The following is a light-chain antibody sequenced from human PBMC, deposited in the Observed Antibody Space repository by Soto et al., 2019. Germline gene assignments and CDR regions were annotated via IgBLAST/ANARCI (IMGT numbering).Light chain of an antibody. CDR3: VSYTDTDTCV. V-gene: IGLV2-14*01. Sequence: QSALTQPASVSGSRGQSITISCVGRNTDVGQDKSVSWYQQGPGKAPKLLIFEVTNRPSGVSSRFAGSRSGNTASLTISGLPPDEEGYYFCVSYTDTDTCVFGTGTKVTVL. CDR2: EVT. CDR1: NTDVGQDKS. J-gene: IGLJ1*01.